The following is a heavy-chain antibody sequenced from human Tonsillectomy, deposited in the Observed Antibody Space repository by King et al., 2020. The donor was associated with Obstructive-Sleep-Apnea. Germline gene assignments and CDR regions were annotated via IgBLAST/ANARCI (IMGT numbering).Heavy chain of an antibody. CDR2: MSYDGINK. CDR3: AKAVPVAYCGGDCSRPLFDY. Sequence: QLVQSGGCVVQPGRALRLSFAASGFTFSIYGMHWVRLAPGNGLEWVAVMSYDGINKYYSDSVKGRFTISRENSKNTLYLQMNSLRADDTAVYYCAKAVPVAYCGGDCSRPLFDYWGQGTLVTVSS. V-gene: IGHV3-30*18. J-gene: IGHJ4*02. D-gene: IGHD2-21*02. CDR1: GFTFSIYG.